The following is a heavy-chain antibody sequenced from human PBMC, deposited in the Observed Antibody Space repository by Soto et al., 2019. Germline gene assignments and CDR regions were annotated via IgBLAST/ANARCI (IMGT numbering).Heavy chain of an antibody. D-gene: IGHD6-19*01. J-gene: IGHJ2*01. Sequence: QVQLVQSGAEVKKPGASVKVSCKASGYTFTNYAMHWVRQAPGQRLEWMGWINAGNGNTKYSQDFQGGVTITRDTSASTAYMELSSLRSEDTAVYYCARDRGSGWYGYFDLWGRGTLVTVSS. CDR1: GYTFTNYA. CDR3: ARDRGSGWYGYFDL. V-gene: IGHV1-3*01. CDR2: INAGNGNT.